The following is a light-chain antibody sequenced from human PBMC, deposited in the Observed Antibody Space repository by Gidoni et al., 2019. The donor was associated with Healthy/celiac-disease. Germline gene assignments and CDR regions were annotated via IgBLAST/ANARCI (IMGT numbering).Light chain of an antibody. CDR2: AAS. Sequence: DTQMTQSPSSLSASVGDRVTITCRASQSISSYLNWYQQKPGKAPKLLIYAASSLKSGVPSRFSGSGSGTDFTLTISSLQPEDFATYYCQQSYSTPRFGGGTKVEIK. J-gene: IGKJ4*02. CDR1: QSISSY. CDR3: QQSYSTPR. V-gene: IGKV1-39*01.